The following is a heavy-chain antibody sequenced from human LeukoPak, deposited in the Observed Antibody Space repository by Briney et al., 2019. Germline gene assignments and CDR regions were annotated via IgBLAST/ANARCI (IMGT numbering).Heavy chain of an antibody. CDR1: GFTFITYA. CDR3: ARSGRQWELLEYCFDY. J-gene: IGHJ4*02. V-gene: IGHV3-30*04. Sequence: PGGSLRLSCAASGFTFITYAMHWVRQAPGKGLEWVAVISYDGRNKYYVDSVKGRFTISRDNSKNTLYLQMNSLRAEDTAVYYCARSGRQWELLEYCFDYWGQGTLVTVSS. D-gene: IGHD1-26*01. CDR2: ISYDGRNK.